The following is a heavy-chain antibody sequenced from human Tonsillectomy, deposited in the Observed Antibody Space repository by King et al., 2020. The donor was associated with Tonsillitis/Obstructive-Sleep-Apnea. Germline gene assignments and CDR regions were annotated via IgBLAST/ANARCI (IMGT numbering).Heavy chain of an antibody. CDR1: GYSFTNHW. CDR2: MYPGDSDT. Sequence: VQLVESGAEVKKPGESLKISCKASGYSFTNHWIGWVRQMPGKGLEWIGIMYPGDSDTKYSPSFQGQVTISADKSITTAYLQWSSLQASDSAMYYCATAPSLVPFDYWGQGTLVPVSS. CDR3: ATAPSLVPFDY. D-gene: IGHD6-13*01. V-gene: IGHV5-51*01. J-gene: IGHJ4*02.